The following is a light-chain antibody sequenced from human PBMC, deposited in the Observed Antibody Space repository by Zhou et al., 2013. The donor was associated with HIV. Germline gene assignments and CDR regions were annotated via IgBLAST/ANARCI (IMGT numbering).Light chain of an antibody. J-gene: IGKJ1*01. CDR2: EVS. CDR3: MQAIQVPKA. Sequence: IVMTQTPLSLSVTPGQPASISCKSSQSLLDSDGRTYLYWYLQRPGQSPHLFIYEVSNRFSGVPDRFSGSGSGTDFTLQISRVEAEDVGVYYCMQAIQVPKAFGQGTKVEIK. CDR1: QSLLDSDGRTY. V-gene: IGKV2D-29*02.